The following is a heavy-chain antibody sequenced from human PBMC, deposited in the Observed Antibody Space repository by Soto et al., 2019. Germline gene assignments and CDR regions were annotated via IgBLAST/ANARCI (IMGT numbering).Heavy chain of an antibody. CDR3: VRIETMPY. Sequence: GESLKISCTGSGYTFTNYWIAWVRQMPGRGLEWMGIIYPDDSDTRYSPSFQGQVTISADKSLSTAYLQWSSLKASDTAMYYCVRIETMPYWGQGTQVTVSS. J-gene: IGHJ4*02. CDR1: GYTFTNYW. D-gene: IGHD2-2*01. CDR2: IYPDDSDT. V-gene: IGHV5-51*01.